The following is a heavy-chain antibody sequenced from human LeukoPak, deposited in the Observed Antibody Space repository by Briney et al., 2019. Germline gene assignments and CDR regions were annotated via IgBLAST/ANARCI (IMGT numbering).Heavy chain of an antibody. D-gene: IGHD3-10*01. CDR1: GYTFTSYY. V-gene: IGHV1-46*01. J-gene: IGHJ4*02. CDR3: ARARWFGELPDPYFDY. Sequence: ASVKVSCKASGYTFTSYYMHWVRQAPGQGLEWLGIINPSGGSTSYAQKFQGRVTITADESTSTAYMELSSLRSEDTAVYYCARARWFGELPDPYFDYWGQGTLVTVSS. CDR2: INPSGGST.